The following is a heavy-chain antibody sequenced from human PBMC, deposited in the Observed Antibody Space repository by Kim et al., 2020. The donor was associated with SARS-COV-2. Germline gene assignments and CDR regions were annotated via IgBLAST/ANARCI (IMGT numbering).Heavy chain of an antibody. CDR3: ARGFSGEHYLSTTVTTEVDAFDI. J-gene: IGHJ3*02. CDR1: GYTFTSYG. D-gene: IGHD4-17*01. V-gene: IGHV1-18*01. CDR2: ISAYNGNT. Sequence: ASVKVSCKASGYTFTSYGISWVRQAPGQGLEWMGWISAYNGNTNYAQKLQGRVTMTTDTSTSTAYMELRSLRSDDTAVYYCARGFSGEHYLSTTVTTEVDAFDIWGQGTMVTVSS.